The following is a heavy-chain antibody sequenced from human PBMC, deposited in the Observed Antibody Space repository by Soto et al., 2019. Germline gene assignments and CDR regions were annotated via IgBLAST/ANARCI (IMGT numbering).Heavy chain of an antibody. Sequence: SEPMSLTCTVSGGSISSSIYYWGWHRQPPGQGLEWIGYISYTESTNYNPSLKSRVTISVDTSRNQFSLRLTSVTAADTAVYYCARDGMGRHYDRSIWGLGTMVTVSS. CDR3: ARDGMGRHYDRSI. CDR2: ISYTEST. J-gene: IGHJ3*02. CDR1: GGSISSSIYY. D-gene: IGHD3-22*01. V-gene: IGHV4-61*01.